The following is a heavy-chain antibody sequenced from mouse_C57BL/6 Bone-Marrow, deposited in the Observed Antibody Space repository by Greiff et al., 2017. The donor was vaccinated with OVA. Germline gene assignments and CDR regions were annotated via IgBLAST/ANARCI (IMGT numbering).Heavy chain of an antibody. V-gene: IGHV1-62-2*01. D-gene: IGHD4-1*01. Sequence: QVQLQQSGAELVKPGASVKLSCKASGYTFTEYTIHWVKQRSGQGLEWIGWFYPGSGSIKYNEKFKDKATLTVDTSSSTAYMQLSSLTSEDSAVYYCARVGLGRRFDYWGQGTTLTVSS. CDR2: FYPGSGSI. CDR1: GYTFTEYT. CDR3: ARVGLGRRFDY. J-gene: IGHJ2*01.